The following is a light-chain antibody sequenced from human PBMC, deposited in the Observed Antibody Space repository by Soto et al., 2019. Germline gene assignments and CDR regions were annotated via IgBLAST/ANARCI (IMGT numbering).Light chain of an antibody. CDR2: QDS. CDR1: NLGDKY. J-gene: IGLJ2*01. V-gene: IGLV3-1*01. Sequence: SYELTQPPSVSVSPGQTASITCSGDNLGDKYACWYQQKPGQSPVLVIYQDSKRPSGIPERFSGSNSGNTATLTISGTQGMDEADYYCQAWDSSTGGVFGGGTKLTVL. CDR3: QAWDSSTGGV.